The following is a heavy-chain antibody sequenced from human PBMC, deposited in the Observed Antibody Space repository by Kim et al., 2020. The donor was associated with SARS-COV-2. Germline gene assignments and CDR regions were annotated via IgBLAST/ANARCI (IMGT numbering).Heavy chain of an antibody. Sequence: SETLSLTCTVSGGSISSSSYYWGWIRQPPGKGLEWIGSIYYSGSTYYNPSLKSRVTISVDTYKNQFSLKLSSVTAADTAVYYCARHNPLGRSFDWLSAHGVYYGMDVSGQGTTVTVSS. V-gene: IGHV4-39*01. CDR2: IYYSGST. CDR1: GGSISSSSYY. D-gene: IGHD3-9*01. J-gene: IGHJ6*02. CDR3: ARHNPLGRSFDWLSAHGVYYGMDV.